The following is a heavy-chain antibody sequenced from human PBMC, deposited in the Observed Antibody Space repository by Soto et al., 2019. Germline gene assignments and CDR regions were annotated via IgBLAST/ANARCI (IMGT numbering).Heavy chain of an antibody. V-gene: IGHV4-39*01. CDR2: IYYSGST. J-gene: IGHJ5*02. CDR1: GGSISSSSYY. D-gene: IGHD3-10*01. CDR3: AGRETMVRWFDP. Sequence: QLQLQESGPGLVKPSETLSLTCTVSGGSISSSSYYWGWIRQPPGKGLEWIGSIYYSGSTYYNPSLKSRVTISVDTSKNQFSLKLSSVTAADTAVYYCAGRETMVRWFDPWGQGTLVTVSS.